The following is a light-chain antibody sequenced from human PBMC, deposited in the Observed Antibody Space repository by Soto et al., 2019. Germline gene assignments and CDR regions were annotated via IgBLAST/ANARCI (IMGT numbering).Light chain of an antibody. CDR2: HAY. V-gene: IGKV1-33*01. CDR3: QQYDNVPLT. J-gene: IGKJ4*01. CDR1: QGISNY. Sequence: DIQMTQSPSSLSASVGDRVSITCQASQGISNYLNWYQQKPGKAPKLLIYHAYNLETGVPSRFSGGGSWTDFTFTISGLQPEDVATYYCQQYDNVPLTFGGGTKVESK.